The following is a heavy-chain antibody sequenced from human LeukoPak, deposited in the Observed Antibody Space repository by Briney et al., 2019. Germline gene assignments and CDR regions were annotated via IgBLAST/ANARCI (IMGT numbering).Heavy chain of an antibody. CDR3: ARVLFYSSGNKSNRVDY. CDR1: GYTFTGYY. CDR2: INPNSGGT. Sequence: ASVKVSCKASGYTFTGYYMHWVRQAPGQGLEWMGWINPNSGGTNYAQKFQGRVTMTRDTSIRTAYMELSRLRSDDTAVYYCARVLFYSSGNKSNRVDYWGQGTLVTVSS. J-gene: IGHJ4*02. V-gene: IGHV1-2*02. D-gene: IGHD6-19*01.